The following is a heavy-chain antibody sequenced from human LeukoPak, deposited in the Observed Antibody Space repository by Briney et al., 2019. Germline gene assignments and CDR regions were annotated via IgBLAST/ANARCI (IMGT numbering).Heavy chain of an antibody. CDR1: GFTFCGYL. D-gene: IGHD6-13*01. CDR2: LKQDGSEK. J-gene: IGHJ4*02. Sequence: GGSLRLSCAASGFTFCGYLMPLVRQAPGEGLEWVANLKQDGSEKHFADSVKGRFTISRDNAENSLYLQMNSLRAEDTAMYYCARGTIAAPGTDYWGQGTLVTVSS. V-gene: IGHV3-7*01. CDR3: ARGTIAAPGTDY.